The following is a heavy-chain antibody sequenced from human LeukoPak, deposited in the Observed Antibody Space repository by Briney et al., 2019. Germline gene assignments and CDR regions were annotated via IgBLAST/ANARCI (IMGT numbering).Heavy chain of an antibody. CDR1: GFTFSSYA. J-gene: IGHJ4*02. CDR3: AREVLGTFDY. CDR2: IYSGGST. D-gene: IGHD3-16*01. V-gene: IGHV3-53*01. Sequence: GGSLRLSCAASGFTFSSYAMSWVRQAPGKGLEWVSVIYSGGSTYYADSVKGRFTISRDNSKNTLYLQMNSLRAEDTAVYYCAREVLGTFDYWGQGTLVTVSS.